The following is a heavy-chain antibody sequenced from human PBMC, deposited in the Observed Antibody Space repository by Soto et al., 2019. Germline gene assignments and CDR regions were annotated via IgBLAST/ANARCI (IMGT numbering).Heavy chain of an antibody. CDR1: GYTFTTYG. CDR3: ARTRYTKSLKYYFDY. D-gene: IGHD1-26*01. J-gene: IGHJ4*02. CDR2: VDPNNGNA. Sequence: VKVSCKAAGYTFTTYGISWVRQAPGQGLEWMGGVDPNNGNAHYGQNLQGTVTMTTDTSTSTVNLELRSLRSDDTAVYYRARTRYTKSLKYYFDYWGQGTLVTVSS. V-gene: IGHV1-18*04.